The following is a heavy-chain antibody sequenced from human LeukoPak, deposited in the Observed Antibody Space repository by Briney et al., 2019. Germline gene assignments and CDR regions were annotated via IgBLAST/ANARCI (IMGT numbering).Heavy chain of an antibody. V-gene: IGHV1-2*04. D-gene: IGHD3-16*01. CDR2: INPNSGGT. J-gene: IGHJ3*02. Sequence: ASVKFSCKASGYTFTGYYMHWVRQAPGQGLEWMGWINPNSGGTNYAQKFQGWVTMTRDTSISTAYMELSRLRSDDTAVYYCARDRFGRAFDIWGQGTMVTVSS. CDR1: GYTFTGYY. CDR3: ARDRFGRAFDI.